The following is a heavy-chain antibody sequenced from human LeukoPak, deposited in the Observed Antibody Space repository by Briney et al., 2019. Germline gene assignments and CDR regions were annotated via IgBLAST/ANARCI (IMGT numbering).Heavy chain of an antibody. D-gene: IGHD3-10*01. CDR2: INPNSGGT. CDR1: GYTFTNYA. V-gene: IGHV1-2*02. Sequence: ASVKVSCKASGYTFTNYAMNWVRQAPGQGLEWMGWINPNSGGTNYAQKFQGRVTMTRDTSISTAYMELSRLRSDDTAVYYCARVGGSGSYYNEPIDYWGQGTLVTVSS. J-gene: IGHJ4*02. CDR3: ARVGGSGSYYNEPIDY.